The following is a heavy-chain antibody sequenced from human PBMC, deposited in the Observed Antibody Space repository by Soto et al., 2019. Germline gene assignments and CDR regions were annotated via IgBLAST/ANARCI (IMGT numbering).Heavy chain of an antibody. D-gene: IGHD2-2*01. Sequence: GGSLRLSCAASGFTFSSYAMSWVRQAPGKGLEWVSAISGSGGSTYYADSVKGRFTISRDNSKNTLYLQMNSLRAEDTAVYYCAIAGWGPYCGSTSCHNWFDPWGQGTLVT. J-gene: IGHJ5*02. CDR3: AIAGWGPYCGSTSCHNWFDP. V-gene: IGHV3-23*01. CDR1: GFTFSSYA. CDR2: ISGSGGST.